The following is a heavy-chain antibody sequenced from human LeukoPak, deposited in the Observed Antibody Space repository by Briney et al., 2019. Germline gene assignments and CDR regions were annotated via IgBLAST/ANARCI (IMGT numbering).Heavy chain of an antibody. V-gene: IGHV1-2*02. CDR1: GYTFVDRY. J-gene: IGHJ5*01. CDR2: INPKRGGT. Sequence: ASVNVSFKASGYTFVDRYIHWVRQAPGQGLGWMGWINPKRGGTTYAEKFEGRGSMTSATAISTVYMELTSLRSDDTAFYYCAREGKVPGELLGGFDSWGEGSLVTVS. CDR3: AREGKVPGELLGGFDS. D-gene: IGHD3-10*01.